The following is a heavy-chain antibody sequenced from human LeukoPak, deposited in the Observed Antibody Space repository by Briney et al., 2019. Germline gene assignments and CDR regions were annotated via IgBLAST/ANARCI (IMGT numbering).Heavy chain of an antibody. CDR1: GFTFSNYG. Sequence: GGSQRLSCTASGFTFSNYGMHWVRQAPGQGLEWVAVISYDGSNNYYADSVKGRFTISRDNFKNTMYLQMNSLRAEDTAVYYCASHDYGDYWGQGTLVTVSS. J-gene: IGHJ4*02. CDR2: ISYDGSNN. CDR3: ASHDYGDY. V-gene: IGHV3-30*03.